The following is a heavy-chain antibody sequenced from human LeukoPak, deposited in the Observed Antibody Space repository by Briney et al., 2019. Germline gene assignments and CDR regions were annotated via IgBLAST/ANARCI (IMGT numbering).Heavy chain of an antibody. CDR1: GYMFTTYQ. D-gene: IGHD3-22*01. CDR2: VNPNSGDT. V-gene: IGHV1-2*02. J-gene: IGHJ3*01. CDR3: ARLSMVAVVIENAFDL. Sequence: ASVKVSCKASGYMFTTYQMHWVRQAPGQGLEWMGWVNPNSGDTKYGQGYQDRVTLTGDTSINTAYMELSRLRSDDTAVYFCARLSMVAVVIENAFDLWGQGTMVIVSS.